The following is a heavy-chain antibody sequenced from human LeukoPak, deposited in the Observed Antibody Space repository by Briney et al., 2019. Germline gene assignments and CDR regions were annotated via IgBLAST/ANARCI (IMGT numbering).Heavy chain of an antibody. Sequence: PSETLSLTCNVSGGSISSRSYYWGWIRQPPGKGLEWIGTIYYSGSTYCNPSLKSRVTISVDTSKNQFSLKLSSVTAADTAVYYCARGMLYYDILTGYRDHYMDVWGKGTTVTIPS. CDR1: GGSISSRSYY. CDR2: IYYSGST. CDR3: ARGMLYYDILTGYRDHYMDV. V-gene: IGHV4-39*01. J-gene: IGHJ6*03. D-gene: IGHD3-9*01.